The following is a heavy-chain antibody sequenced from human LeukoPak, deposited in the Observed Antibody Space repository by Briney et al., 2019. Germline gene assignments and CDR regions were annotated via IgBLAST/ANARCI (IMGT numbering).Heavy chain of an antibody. Sequence: PSETLSLTCAVYGGSFSGYYWSWIRQPPGKGLEWIGEINHSGSTNYNPSLKSRVTISVDTSKNQFSLKLSSVTAADTAVYYCARVRETRGIYGSSYDYWGQGTLVTVSS. CDR1: GGSFSGYY. D-gene: IGHD6-13*01. J-gene: IGHJ4*02. CDR3: ARVRETRGIYGSSYDY. V-gene: IGHV4-34*01. CDR2: INHSGST.